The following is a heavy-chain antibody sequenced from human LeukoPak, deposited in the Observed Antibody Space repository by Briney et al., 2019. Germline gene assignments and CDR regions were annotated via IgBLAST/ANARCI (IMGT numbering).Heavy chain of an antibody. CDR1: GGSTGSDY. CDR2: FYYSGVT. J-gene: IGHJ4*02. CDR3: ARLSLHCSGGSCYRGAFDS. D-gene: IGHD2-15*01. Sequence: SETLSLTCTVSGGSTGSDYWSWIRQPPGKGLEWIAYFYYSGVTSYNPSLKSRVAISIDTSKNQFSLNLSSVTAADTAVYYCARLSLHCSGGSCYRGAFDSWGQGTLVTVSS. V-gene: IGHV4-59*08.